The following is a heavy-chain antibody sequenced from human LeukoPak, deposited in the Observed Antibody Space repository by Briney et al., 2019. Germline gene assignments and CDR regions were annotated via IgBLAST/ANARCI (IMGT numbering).Heavy chain of an antibody. Sequence: PGRSLRLSCAASGFTFSSYGMHWVRQAPGKGLEWVAGIRYDGSNKYYADSVKGRFTISRDNSKNTLYLQMNSLRAEDTAVYYCARNQDYGVYNSVGAFDIWGQGTMVTVSS. V-gene: IGHV3-33*01. CDR3: ARNQDYGVYNSVGAFDI. CDR2: IRYDGSNK. D-gene: IGHD4-17*01. CDR1: GFTFSSYG. J-gene: IGHJ3*02.